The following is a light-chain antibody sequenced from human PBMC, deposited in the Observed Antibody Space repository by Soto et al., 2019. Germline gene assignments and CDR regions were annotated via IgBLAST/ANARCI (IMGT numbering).Light chain of an antibody. CDR2: DAS. CDR3: QQYNSLT. CDR1: QSISSW. J-gene: IGKJ4*01. V-gene: IGKV1-5*01. Sequence: DIQMTQSPSTLSASVGDRVTITCRASQSISSWLAWYQQKPGKAPKLLIYDASSLESGVPSRFSGSGSGTEFTLTIISLQPDDFATYYCQQYNSLTFGGGTKVEIK.